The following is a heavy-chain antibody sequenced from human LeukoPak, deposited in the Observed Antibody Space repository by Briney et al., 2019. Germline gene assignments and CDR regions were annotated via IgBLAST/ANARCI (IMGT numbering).Heavy chain of an antibody. CDR1: GFTVSSNY. V-gene: IGHV3-53*01. CDR3: ARVPYDSSLLAFDI. Sequence: GGSLRLSCAASGFTVSSNYMSWVRQAPGKGLEWVSVIYSGGDTYYADSVKGRFTISRGNSKSTLYLQMNSLRAEDTAVYYCARVPYDSSLLAFDIWGQGTMVTVSS. J-gene: IGHJ3*02. CDR2: IYSGGDT. D-gene: IGHD3-22*01.